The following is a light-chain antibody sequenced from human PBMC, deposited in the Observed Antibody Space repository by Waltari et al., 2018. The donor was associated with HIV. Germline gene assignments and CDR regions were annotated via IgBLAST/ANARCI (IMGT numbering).Light chain of an antibody. CDR3: QQSYNTPRT. J-gene: IGKJ1*01. CDR2: GAS. Sequence: DIQITQSPSSLSASVGDRVTITCRTSQSIDIYLNWYQQKPGKAPKLLIFGASSLQSGVPSRFTGSGSGTDFTLTIGSLQPEDFVTYYCQQSYNTPRTFGQGTRVEIK. V-gene: IGKV1-39*01. CDR1: QSIDIY.